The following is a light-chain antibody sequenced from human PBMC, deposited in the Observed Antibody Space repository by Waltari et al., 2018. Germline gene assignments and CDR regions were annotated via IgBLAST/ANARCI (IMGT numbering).Light chain of an antibody. CDR1: SSDVGSYNL. V-gene: IGLV2-23*02. Sequence: QSALTQPASVSGSPGQSITISCTGTSSDVGSYNLVSWYQQHPGKAPQLMIYGVSKRPSGVANRFSGSKAGNTASLTISGLHAEDEADYYCCSYAGSPWVFGGGTKLTVL. CDR2: GVS. CDR3: CSYAGSPWV. J-gene: IGLJ3*02.